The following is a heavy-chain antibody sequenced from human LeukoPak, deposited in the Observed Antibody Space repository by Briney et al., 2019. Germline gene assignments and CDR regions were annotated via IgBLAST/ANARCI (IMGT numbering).Heavy chain of an antibody. D-gene: IGHD5-12*01. Sequence: ASVKVSCKAFGYTFTRYGVSWVRQAPGQGLEWIGWISGSNGNTNYAQNFQGRVTMTTDTSTSTAYMELRSLRSDDTAVYYCARGVATDRGFPPDYWGQGTLVTVSS. CDR2: ISGSNGNT. J-gene: IGHJ4*02. V-gene: IGHV1-18*01. CDR1: GYTFTRYG. CDR3: ARGVATDRGFPPDY.